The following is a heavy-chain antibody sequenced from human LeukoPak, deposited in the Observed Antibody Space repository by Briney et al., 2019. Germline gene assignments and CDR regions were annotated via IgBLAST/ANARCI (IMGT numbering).Heavy chain of an antibody. Sequence: ASVKVSCKASGYTFTSYYMHWVRQAPGQGLEWMGIINPSGGSTSYAQKFQGRVTMTRDTSTSTVYMELSSLRSDDTAVYYCARASTYGGNSGNAFDIWGQGTMVTVSS. J-gene: IGHJ3*02. V-gene: IGHV1-46*03. CDR3: ARASTYGGNSGNAFDI. CDR2: INPSGGST. CDR1: GYTFTSYY. D-gene: IGHD4-23*01.